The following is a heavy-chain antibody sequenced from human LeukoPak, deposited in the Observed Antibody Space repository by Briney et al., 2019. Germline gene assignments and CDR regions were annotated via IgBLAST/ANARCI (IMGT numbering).Heavy chain of an antibody. J-gene: IGHJ4*02. D-gene: IGHD3-16*01. CDR1: GFTFDVYA. Sequence: GGSLRLSCAASGFTFDVYAMHWVRQAPGKGLEWVSGISWNSGSIGYADSVKGRFTISTDNAKNSLYLQMNSLRAEDTALYYCAKEDRRGRHFDYWGQGTLVTVSS. CDR3: AKEDRRGRHFDY. V-gene: IGHV3-9*01. CDR2: ISWNSGSI.